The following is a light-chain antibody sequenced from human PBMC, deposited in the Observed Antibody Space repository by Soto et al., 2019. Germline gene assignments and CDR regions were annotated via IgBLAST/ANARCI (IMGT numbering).Light chain of an antibody. CDR1: QSVSSN. Sequence: EIVLTQYPGTLSLSPGERATLSCRASQSVSSNLAWYQQKPGQAPRLLIYGASTRATGIPARFSGSGSGTEFTLTISSLQSEDFAVYYCQQYNNFWTCGQGTRWIS. J-gene: IGKJ1*01. CDR2: GAS. CDR3: QQYNNFWT. V-gene: IGKV3-15*01.